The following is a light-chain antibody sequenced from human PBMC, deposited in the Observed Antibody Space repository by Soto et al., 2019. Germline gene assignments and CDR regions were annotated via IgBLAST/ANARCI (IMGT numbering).Light chain of an antibody. V-gene: IGLV1-47*01. CDR3: AAWDDSLSVV. CDR2: RNN. J-gene: IGLJ2*01. Sequence: QSVLTQPPSGSGTPGQRVTISCSGSSSNIGSNYVYWYQQLPGTAPKLLIYRNNQRPSGVPDRFSGSKSGTSASLAISGLRSEDEADYYCAAWDDSLSVVFGGGTKLTVL. CDR1: SSNIGSNY.